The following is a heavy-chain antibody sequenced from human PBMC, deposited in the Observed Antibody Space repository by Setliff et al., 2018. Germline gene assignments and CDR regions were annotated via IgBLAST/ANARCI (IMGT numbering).Heavy chain of an antibody. CDR1: GGSISSGTFY. J-gene: IGHJ4*02. V-gene: IGHV4-61*09. Sequence: SETLSLTCTVSGGSISSGTFYWTWLRQPAGKGLEWIGHIYSSGNINYNPSLVSRVTISIDTSKSQFSLRLSSVTAADTAVYYCARQRRIWNDLDYFDYWGPGTLGTVSS. D-gene: IGHD1-1*01. CDR2: IYSSGNI. CDR3: ARQRRIWNDLDYFDY.